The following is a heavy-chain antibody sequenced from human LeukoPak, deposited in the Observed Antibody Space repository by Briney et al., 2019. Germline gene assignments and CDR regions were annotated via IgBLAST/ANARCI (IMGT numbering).Heavy chain of an antibody. J-gene: IGHJ6*04. V-gene: IGHV4-30-4*01. CDR3: ARGGWFGELLSPFYYYYGMDV. Sequence: SETLSPTCTVSGGSISSGDYYWSWIRQPPGKGLEWIGYIYYSGSTYYNPSLKSRVTISVDTSKNQFSLKLSSVTAADTAVYYCARGGWFGELLSPFYYYYGMDVWGKGTTVTVSS. CDR1: GGSISSGDYY. D-gene: IGHD3-10*01. CDR2: IYYSGST.